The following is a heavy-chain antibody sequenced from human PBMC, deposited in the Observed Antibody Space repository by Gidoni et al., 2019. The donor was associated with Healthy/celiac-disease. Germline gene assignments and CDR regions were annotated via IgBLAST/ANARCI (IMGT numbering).Heavy chain of an antibody. D-gene: IGHD3-10*01. CDR1: GGSFSGYY. Sequence: QEQLQQRGAGRLKPSETLSLTCAVYGGSFSGYYWSRIRPPPGKGREWIGEINHSGSTNYNPPLKSRVSISVDTYKHQFSLKLSSVTAADTAVYYCARVSLSVYGSGSYFPNFDYWGQGTLVTVSS. CDR3: ARVSLSVYGSGSYFPNFDY. CDR2: INHSGST. J-gene: IGHJ4*02. V-gene: IGHV4-34*01.